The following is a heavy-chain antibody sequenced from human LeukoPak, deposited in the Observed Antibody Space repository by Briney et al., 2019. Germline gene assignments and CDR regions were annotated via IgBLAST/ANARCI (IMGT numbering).Heavy chain of an antibody. CDR1: GGSLSSGGYS. V-gene: IGHV4-30-2*01. D-gene: IGHD3-22*01. CDR2: IYHSGST. CDR3: AREVGSSGYYDY. J-gene: IGHJ4*02. Sequence: PSQTLSLTCAVSGGSLSSGGYSWSWIRQPPGKGLEWIGYIYHSGSTYYNPSLKSRVTISVDRSKNQFSLKLSSVTAADTAVYYCAREVGSSGYYDYWGQGTLVTVSS.